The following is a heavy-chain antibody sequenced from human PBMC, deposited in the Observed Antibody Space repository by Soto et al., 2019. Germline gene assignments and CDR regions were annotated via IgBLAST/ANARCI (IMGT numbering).Heavy chain of an antibody. D-gene: IGHD6-19*01. Sequence: QVQLVQSGAEVKKPGASVKVSCKASGYTFTSYGISWVRPAPGQGLEWMGWISAYNGNTNYAQKLQGRVTMTTDTSTSTADMELRSLRSDDTAVYYFAREAEYSSGWYSAFDIWGQGTMVNFSS. CDR3: AREAEYSSGWYSAFDI. CDR2: ISAYNGNT. V-gene: IGHV1-18*01. CDR1: GYTFTSYG. J-gene: IGHJ3*02.